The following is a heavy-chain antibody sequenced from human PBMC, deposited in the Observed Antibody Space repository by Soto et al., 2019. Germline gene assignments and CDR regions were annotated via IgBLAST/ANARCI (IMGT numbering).Heavy chain of an antibody. CDR1: GGSISSSNW. Sequence: SETLSLTCAVPGGSISSSNWWSWVRQPPGKGLEWIGEIYHSGSTNYNPSLKSRVTISVDKSKNQFSLKLSSVTAADTAVYYCATRGGWGSSTSCYFGFVYWGQGTLVTVSS. D-gene: IGHD2-2*01. V-gene: IGHV4-4*02. CDR3: ATRGGWGSSTSCYFGFVY. J-gene: IGHJ4*02. CDR2: IYHSGST.